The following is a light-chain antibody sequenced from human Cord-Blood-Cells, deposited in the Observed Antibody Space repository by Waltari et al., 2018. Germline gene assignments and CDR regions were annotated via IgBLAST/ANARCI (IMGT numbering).Light chain of an antibody. Sequence: DIQMTQSPSSLSASVGDRVTITCQASQDISNYLNWDQQKPGKAPKLLIYDPSNLETGVPSRFSGSGSGTDFTFTISSLQPEDIATYYCQQYDNLPRTFGQGTKLEIK. J-gene: IGKJ2*01. CDR1: QDISNY. CDR2: DPS. CDR3: QQYDNLPRT. V-gene: IGKV1-33*01.